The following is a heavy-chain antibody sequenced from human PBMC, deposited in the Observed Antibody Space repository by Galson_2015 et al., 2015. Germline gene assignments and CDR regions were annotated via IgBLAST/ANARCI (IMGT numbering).Heavy chain of an antibody. CDR1: GASISSYY. D-gene: IGHD1-1*01. CDR3: AADNRDAFGF. J-gene: IGHJ3*01. CDR2: IYYSGSGST. Sequence: ETLSLTCTVSGASISSYYWNWVRQPPGKGLEWIGYIYYSGSGSTKYNPSLKSRVTISVDTSKNQVSLKVTSVTAADTAVYYCAADNRDAFGFWGQGTMVTVSS. V-gene: IGHV4-59*01.